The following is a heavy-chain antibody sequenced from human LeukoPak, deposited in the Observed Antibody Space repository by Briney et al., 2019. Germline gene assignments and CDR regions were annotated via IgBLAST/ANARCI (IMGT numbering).Heavy chain of an antibody. D-gene: IGHD6-19*01. CDR1: GFTFSSYS. J-gene: IGHJ4*02. Sequence: GGSLRLSCAASGFTFSSYSMNWVRQAPGKGLEWVSSISSSSGYIYYADSVKGRFTISRDNAKNSLYLQMNSLRAEDTAVYYCARDSSGWADYWGQGTLVTVSS. CDR2: ISSSSGYI. CDR3: ARDSSGWADY. V-gene: IGHV3-21*01.